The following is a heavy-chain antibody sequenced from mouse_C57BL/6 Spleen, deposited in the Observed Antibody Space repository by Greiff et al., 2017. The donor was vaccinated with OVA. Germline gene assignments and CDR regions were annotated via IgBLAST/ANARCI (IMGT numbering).Heavy chain of an antibody. V-gene: IGHV5-4*03. CDR1: GFTFSSYA. D-gene: IGHD1-1*01. CDR3: ARVDYYGKGYFDY. J-gene: IGHJ2*01. Sequence: DVKLVESGGGLVKPGGSLKLSCAASGFTFSSYAMSWVRQTPEKRLEWVATISDGGSYTYYPDNVKGRFTISRDNAKNNLYLQMSHLKSEDTAMYYCARVDYYGKGYFDYWGQGTTLTVSS. CDR2: ISDGGSYT.